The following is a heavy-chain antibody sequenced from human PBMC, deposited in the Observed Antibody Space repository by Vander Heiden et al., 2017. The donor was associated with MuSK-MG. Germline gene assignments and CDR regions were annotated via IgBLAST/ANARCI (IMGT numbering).Heavy chain of an antibody. CDR2: VSFDGRDK. CDR1: GVSFTTYS. D-gene: IGHD6-6*01. CDR3: AEGGWTGRLSRYFFDY. Sequence: QVHLVESGGGVVQPGTSLRLSCAASGVSFTTYSMHWVRQSPGKGLEWVAVVSFDGRDKFYGDSVKGRFTISRDTSKNMVYLQMDSLRPEDTALYYCAEGGWTGRLSRYFFDYWGQGTLVTVSS. V-gene: IGHV3-30-3*02. J-gene: IGHJ4*02.